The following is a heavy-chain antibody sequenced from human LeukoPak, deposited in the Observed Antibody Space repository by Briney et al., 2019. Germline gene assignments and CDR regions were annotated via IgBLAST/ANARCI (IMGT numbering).Heavy chain of an antibody. V-gene: IGHV3-33*01. CDR3: ARDSYGMDV. J-gene: IGHJ6*02. CDR2: IWYDGSNK. Sequence: GRSLRLSCAASGFTFSSYGMHWVRQAPGKGLEWVAVIWYDGSNKYYADSVKGRFAISRDNSKNTLYLQMNSLRAEDTAVYYCARDSYGMDVWGQGTTVTVSS. CDR1: GFTFSSYG.